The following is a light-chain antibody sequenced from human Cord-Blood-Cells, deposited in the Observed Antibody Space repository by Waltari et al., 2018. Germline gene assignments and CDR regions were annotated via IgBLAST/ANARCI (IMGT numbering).Light chain of an antibody. Sequence: DIQMTQSHSTLSASVGDRVTITCRASQSISSWLAWYQQKPGKAPKLLIYDASSLESGVPSRFSGSGSGTEFTLTISSLQPDDFATYYCQQYNSYSETFGQGTKVEIK. CDR3: QQYNSYSET. V-gene: IGKV1-5*01. CDR1: QSISSW. J-gene: IGKJ1*01. CDR2: DAS.